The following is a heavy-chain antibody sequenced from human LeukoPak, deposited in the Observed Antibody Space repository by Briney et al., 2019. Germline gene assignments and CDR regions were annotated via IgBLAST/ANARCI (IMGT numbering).Heavy chain of an antibody. J-gene: IGHJ4*02. D-gene: IGHD3-10*01. CDR2: IYSGGST. V-gene: IGHV3-53*05. CDR1: GFTVSNNY. CDR3: AKSHRGIYGSGSYYNY. Sequence: PGRSLRLSCAASGFTVSNNYMNWVRQAPGKGLEWVSVIYSGGSTYYADSVKGRFTISRDNSKNTLYLQMNSLRAEDTAVYYCAKSHRGIYGSGSYYNYWGQGTLVTVSS.